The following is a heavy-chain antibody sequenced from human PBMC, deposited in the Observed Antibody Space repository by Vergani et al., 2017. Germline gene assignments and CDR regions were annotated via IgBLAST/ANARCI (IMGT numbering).Heavy chain of an antibody. Sequence: QVQLVESGGGVVQPGRSLRLSCAASGFTFSSYAMHWVRQAPGKGLEWVAVISYDGSNKYYADSVKGRFTISRDNSKNTLYLQMNSLRAEDTAVYYCARDRTDFWSGYFTGFWFDPWGQGTLVTVSS. V-gene: IGHV3-30-3*01. CDR3: ARDRTDFWSGYFTGFWFDP. D-gene: IGHD3-3*01. J-gene: IGHJ5*02. CDR1: GFTFSSYA. CDR2: ISYDGSNK.